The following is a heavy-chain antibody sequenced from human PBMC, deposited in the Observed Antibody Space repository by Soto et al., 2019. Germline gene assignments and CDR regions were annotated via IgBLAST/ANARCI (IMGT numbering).Heavy chain of an antibody. V-gene: IGHV1-69*13. CDR3: ARASTSYLRFLEWSQSEHYGMDV. J-gene: IGHJ6*02. CDR2: IIPIFGTA. CDR1: GGTFSSYA. Sequence: SVKVSCKASGGTFSSYAISWVRQAPGQGLEWMGGIIPIFGTANYAQKFQGRVTITADESTSTAYMELSSLRSEDTAVYYCARASTSYLRFLEWSQSEHYGMDVWGQGTTVTVSS. D-gene: IGHD3-3*01.